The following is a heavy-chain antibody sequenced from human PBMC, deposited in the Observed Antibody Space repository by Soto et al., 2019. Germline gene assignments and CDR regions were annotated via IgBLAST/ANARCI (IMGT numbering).Heavy chain of an antibody. D-gene: IGHD2-15*01. V-gene: IGHV3-30*03. CDR3: ATTPGGAGY. J-gene: IGHJ4*02. Sequence: GGSMRLSCAASGFTFSGYWRGWVRQATGKGLEWVAVISYDGSNKYYADSVKGRFTISRDNSKSTLYLQMNSLTPEDTAVYYCATTPGGAGYWGQGTLVTVSS. CDR1: GFTFSGYW. CDR2: ISYDGSNK.